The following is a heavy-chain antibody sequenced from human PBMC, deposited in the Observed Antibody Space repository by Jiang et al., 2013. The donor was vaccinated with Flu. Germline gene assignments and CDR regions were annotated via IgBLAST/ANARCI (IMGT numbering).Heavy chain of an antibody. CDR3: ARQTYYYDSSGYSDSYYFDY. V-gene: IGHV4-39*01. CDR2: IYYSGST. CDR1: GGSISSSSYY. D-gene: IGHD3-22*01. J-gene: IGHJ4*02. Sequence: GLVKPSETLSLTCTVSGGSISSSSYYWGWIRQPPGKGLEWIGSIYYSGSTYYNPSLKSRVTISVDTSKNQFSLKLSSVTAADTAVYYCARQTYYYDSSGYSDSYYFDYWGQGTLVTVSS.